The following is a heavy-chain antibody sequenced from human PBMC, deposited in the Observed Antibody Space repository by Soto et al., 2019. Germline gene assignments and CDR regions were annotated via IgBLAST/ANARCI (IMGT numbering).Heavy chain of an antibody. D-gene: IGHD2-2*01. CDR3: AKLSCTSSTCYFPGWLDP. Sequence: SETLSLTCTVSGDSISGGASFWSWIRQPPGKGLEWTANVYYSGSSYYNPSLKSRLTISVDTTKNQFSLQLKSMTAADTAVYYCAKLSCTSSTCYFPGWLDPWGQGTLVTVSS. CDR2: VYYSGSS. V-gene: IGHV4-31*03. CDR1: GDSISGGASF. J-gene: IGHJ5*02.